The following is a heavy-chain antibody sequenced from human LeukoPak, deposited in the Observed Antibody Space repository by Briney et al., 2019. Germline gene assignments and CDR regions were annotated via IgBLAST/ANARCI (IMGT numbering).Heavy chain of an antibody. CDR3: AKTPTFIAGTYYFDY. CDR1: GFTFSSYA. J-gene: IGHJ4*02. Sequence: RGSLRLSCAASGFTFSSYAMSWVRQAPGKGLEWVSAISGSGGSTYYADSVKGRFTISRDNSKNTLYLQMNSLRAEDTAVYYRAKTPTFIAGTYYFDYWGQGTLVTVSS. CDR2: ISGSGGST. V-gene: IGHV3-23*01. D-gene: IGHD6-13*01.